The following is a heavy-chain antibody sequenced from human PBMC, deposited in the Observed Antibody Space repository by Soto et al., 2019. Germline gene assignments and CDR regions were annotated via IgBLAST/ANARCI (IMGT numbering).Heavy chain of an antibody. V-gene: IGHV4-4*02. CDR2: IYHSGST. CDR1: GGSISSSNW. CDR3: ARDQDYYYYGMDV. Sequence: KPSETLSLTCAVSGGSISSSNWWSWVRQPPGKGLEWIGEIYHSGSTNYNPSLKSRVTISVDKSKNQFSLKLSSVTAADTAVYYCARDQDYYYYGMDVWGQGTTVTVSS. J-gene: IGHJ6*02.